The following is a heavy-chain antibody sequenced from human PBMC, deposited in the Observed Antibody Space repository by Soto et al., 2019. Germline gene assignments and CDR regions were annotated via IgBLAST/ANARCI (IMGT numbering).Heavy chain of an antibody. J-gene: IGHJ4*02. Sequence: ETLSLTCAVYGGSFSGYYWSWIRQPPGKGLEWIGEINHSGSTNYNPSLKSRVTISVDTSKNQFSLKLSSVTAADTAVYYCARGRTPYDIVVVEAATAYFDYWGQGTLITVSS. CDR3: ARGRTPYDIVVVEAATAYFDY. CDR1: GGSFSGYY. V-gene: IGHV4-34*01. D-gene: IGHD2-15*01. CDR2: INHSGST.